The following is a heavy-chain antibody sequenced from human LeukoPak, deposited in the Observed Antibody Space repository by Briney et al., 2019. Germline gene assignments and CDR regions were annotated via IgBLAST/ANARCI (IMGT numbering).Heavy chain of an antibody. CDR3: ARKRVIAIQRYYFDY. Sequence: ASETLSLTCTVSGGSISSYYWSWIRQPAGKGLEWIGRIYTSGNTNYNPSLKSRVTMSLDTSKNQFSLNLTSVTAADTAMYYCARKRVIAIQRYYFDYWGQGTLVTVSS. V-gene: IGHV4-4*07. D-gene: IGHD2-21*01. CDR2: IYTSGNT. J-gene: IGHJ4*02. CDR1: GGSISSYY.